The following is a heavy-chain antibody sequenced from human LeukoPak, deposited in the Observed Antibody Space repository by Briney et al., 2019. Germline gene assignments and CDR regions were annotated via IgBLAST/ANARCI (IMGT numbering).Heavy chain of an antibody. CDR1: GFTVSSNY. CDR2: IYSGGST. J-gene: IGHJ3*02. V-gene: IGHV3-66*01. D-gene: IGHD2-15*01. CDR3: ARDLAGDCSGGSCYAHDAFDI. Sequence: GGSLRLSCAASGFTVSSNYMSWVRQAPGKGLEWVSVIYSGGSTYYADSVKGRFTISRDNSKNTLYLQMNSLRAEDTAVYYCARDLAGDCSGGSCYAHDAFDIWDQGTMVTVSS.